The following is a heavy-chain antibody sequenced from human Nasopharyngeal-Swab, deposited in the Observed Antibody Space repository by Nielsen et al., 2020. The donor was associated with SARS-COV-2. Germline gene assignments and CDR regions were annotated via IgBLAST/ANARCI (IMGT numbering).Heavy chain of an antibody. CDR1: GGTFSSYA. J-gene: IGHJ6*02. Sequence: SVKVSCKASGGTFSSYAISWVRQAPGQGLEWMGRIIPILGIANYAQKFQGRVTITADKSTSTAYMELSSLRSEDTAVYCCARVSGYGSGSYYNAVFYYYGMDVWGQGTTVTVSS. CDR2: IIPILGIA. D-gene: IGHD3-10*01. V-gene: IGHV1-69*04. CDR3: ARVSGYGSGSYYNAVFYYYGMDV.